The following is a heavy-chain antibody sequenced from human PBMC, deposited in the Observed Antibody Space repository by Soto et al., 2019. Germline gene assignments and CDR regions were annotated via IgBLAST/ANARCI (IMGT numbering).Heavy chain of an antibody. CDR2: ISYSGTT. CDR1: GDSISSDDYY. V-gene: IGHV4-30-4*08. Sequence: QVQLQESGPGVVKPSQTLSLTCTVSGDSISSDDYYWSWHRQPPGKGLEWIGYISYSGTTSYNPSLKSRVLSSGATSKRQCFPIWAAVTAAGTAVAYCATWHEYCAYVFDCWGQGTLVTVSS. CDR3: ATWHEYCAYVFDC. J-gene: IGHJ4*02. D-gene: IGHD5-12*01.